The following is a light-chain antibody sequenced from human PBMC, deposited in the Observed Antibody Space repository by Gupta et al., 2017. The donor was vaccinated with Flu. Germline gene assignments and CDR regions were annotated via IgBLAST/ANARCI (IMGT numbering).Light chain of an antibody. CDR2: WAS. Sequence: DIVMTQSPDSLAVSLGERATINCKSSQSVLYSANNMHFLAWYQQKPGQPPKLLIYWASTRDSGVPDRFSGSGSGTDFTLTISSLQAEDVAVYYCQQDDSSPITFGGGTKVEIK. CDR1: QSVLYSANNMHF. V-gene: IGKV4-1*01. CDR3: QQDDSSPIT. J-gene: IGKJ4*01.